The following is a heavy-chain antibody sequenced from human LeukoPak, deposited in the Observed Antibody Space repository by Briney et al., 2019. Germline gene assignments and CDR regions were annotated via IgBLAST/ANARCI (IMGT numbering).Heavy chain of an antibody. CDR3: ARRFVNYDIFSGPIFDY. V-gene: IGHV1-2*02. J-gene: IGHJ4*02. CDR2: INPNSGGT. Sequence: ASVKVSCKASGYTFTGYYMHWVRQAPGQGLEWMGWINPNSGGTNYVQKFQGRVTMTTDTSTSTAYMELRSLRSDDTAVYYCARRFVNYDIFSGPIFDYWGQGTLVTVSS. CDR1: GYTFTGYY. D-gene: IGHD3-9*01.